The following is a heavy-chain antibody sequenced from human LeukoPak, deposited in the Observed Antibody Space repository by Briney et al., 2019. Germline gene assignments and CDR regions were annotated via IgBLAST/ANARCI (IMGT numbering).Heavy chain of an antibody. CDR1: GGSISSYY. J-gene: IGHJ4*02. V-gene: IGHV4-59*01. CDR3: AREVGQIDY. Sequence: SETLSLTCTVSGGSISSYYWSWIRQPPGKGLEWIGYIYYSGSTNYNPSLKSRVTISVDASKNQFSLKLSSVTAADTAVYYCAREVGQIDYWGQGTLVTVSS. CDR2: IYYSGST.